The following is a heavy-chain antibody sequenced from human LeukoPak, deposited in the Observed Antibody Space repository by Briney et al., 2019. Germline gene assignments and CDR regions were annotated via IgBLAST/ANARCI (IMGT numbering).Heavy chain of an antibody. CDR3: VKERGPFDGFDI. CDR1: AFTFSSYW. V-gene: IGHV3-74*01. J-gene: IGHJ3*02. CDR2: IKSDGSST. Sequence: GGSLRLSCAASAFTFSSYWMHWVRQAPGKGLVWVSRIKSDGSSTTYADSVKGRFTISRGNAKNTLSLQMNSLRAEDTAVYYCVKERGPFDGFDIWGQGTMVTVFS.